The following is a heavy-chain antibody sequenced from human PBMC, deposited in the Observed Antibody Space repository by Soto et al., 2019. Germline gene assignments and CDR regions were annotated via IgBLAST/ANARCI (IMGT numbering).Heavy chain of an antibody. CDR2: ISGSGGST. Sequence: EVQLLESGGGLVQPGGSLRLSFEPSGLTFTSYAMSGAPQPQGRGLEWVSAISGSGGSTYYADSVKGRFTISRDNSKNTLYLQMNSLRAEDTAVYYCAKDPRGYSYAVFDYWGQGTLVTVSS. CDR3: AKDPRGYSYAVFDY. D-gene: IGHD5-18*01. V-gene: IGHV3-23*01. CDR1: GLTFTSYA. J-gene: IGHJ4*02.